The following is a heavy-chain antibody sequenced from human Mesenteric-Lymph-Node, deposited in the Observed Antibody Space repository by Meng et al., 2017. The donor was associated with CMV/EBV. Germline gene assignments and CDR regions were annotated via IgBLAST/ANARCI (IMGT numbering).Heavy chain of an antibody. V-gene: IGHV4-59*01. CDR1: SISIYY. CDR2: IYYSGST. CDR3: AREIPSYCTSTSCYGVFDS. J-gene: IGHJ4*02. Sequence: SISIYYWSWFRQPPGKGLEWIGVIYYSGSTKYNPSLKSRVTISVDTSKNQFSLNLRSVTAADTAVYYCAREIPSYCTSTSCYGVFDSWGQGTLVTAPQ. D-gene: IGHD2-2*01.